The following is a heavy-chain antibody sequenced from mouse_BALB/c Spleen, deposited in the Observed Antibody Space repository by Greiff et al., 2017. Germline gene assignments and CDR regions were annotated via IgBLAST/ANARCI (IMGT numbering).Heavy chain of an antibody. CDR1: GYAFSSYW. J-gene: IGHJ3*01. CDR2: IYPGDGDT. Sequence: QVQLQQSGAELVRPGSSVKISCKASGYAFSSYWMNWVKQRPGQGLEWIGQIYPGDGDTNYNGKFKGKATLTADNSSSTAYMQLSSLTSEDSAVYFCDREGAAQATLDYWGQGTLVTVSA. V-gene: IGHV1-80*01. CDR3: DREGAAQATLDY. D-gene: IGHD3-2*02.